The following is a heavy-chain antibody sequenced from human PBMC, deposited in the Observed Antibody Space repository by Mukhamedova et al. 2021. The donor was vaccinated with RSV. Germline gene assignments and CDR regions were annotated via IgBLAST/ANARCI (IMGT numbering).Heavy chain of an antibody. CDR3: ARGGGHCSSTSCYTWWPSHNWFDP. V-gene: IGHV4-34*01. D-gene: IGHD2-2*02. J-gene: IGHJ5*02. CDR2: IKHSGST. Sequence: GKGLEWIGEIKHSGSTNYNPSLKSRVTISVDTSKNQFSLKLSSVTAADTAVYYCARGGGHCSSTSCYTWWPSHNWFDPWGQGTLV.